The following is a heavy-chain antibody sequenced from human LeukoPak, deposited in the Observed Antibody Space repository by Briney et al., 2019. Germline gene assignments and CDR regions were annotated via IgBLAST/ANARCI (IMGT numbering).Heavy chain of an antibody. D-gene: IGHD3-22*01. CDR2: VYCSGTT. CDR1: GGSISSSNYY. CDR3: ARQYYYDSTGYYSFDY. Sequence: SETLSLTCTVSGGSISSSNYYWGWIRQPPGKGLEWIGSVYCSGTTYYSPSLKSRVTISVDTSKNQFSLRLTSVTAADTAVYSCARQYYYDSTGYYSFDYWGQGALVTVSS. J-gene: IGHJ4*02. V-gene: IGHV4-39*01.